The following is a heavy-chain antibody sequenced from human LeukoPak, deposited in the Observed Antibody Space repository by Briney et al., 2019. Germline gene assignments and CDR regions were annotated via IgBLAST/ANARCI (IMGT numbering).Heavy chain of an antibody. D-gene: IGHD5-18*01. CDR3: ARADVDTAENDAFVI. Sequence: ASVKVSCKASGYTFTSYGISWVRQAPGQGLEWMGWISAYNGNTNYAQKLQGRVTMTTDTSTSTAYMELRSLRSDDTAVYYCARADVDTAENDAFVIWGQGTMVTVSS. CDR1: GYTFTSYG. CDR2: ISAYNGNT. J-gene: IGHJ3*02. V-gene: IGHV1-18*01.